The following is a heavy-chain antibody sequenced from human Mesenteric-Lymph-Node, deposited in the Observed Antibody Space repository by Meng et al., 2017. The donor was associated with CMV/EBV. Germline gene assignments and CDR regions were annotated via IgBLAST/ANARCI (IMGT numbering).Heavy chain of an antibody. CDR1: GFTFSDYY. CDR2: ISGATTI. CDR3: ASSAGSGSYYFWFDP. V-gene: IGHV3-11*04. Sequence: GGSLRLSCAASGFTFSDYYMSWIRQAPGKGLEWVSYISGATTIYYADSVKGRFTISRDNAKNSLYLQMNNLRAEDTAVYYCASSAGSGSYYFWFDPWGQGTLVTVSS. J-gene: IGHJ5*02. D-gene: IGHD1-26*01.